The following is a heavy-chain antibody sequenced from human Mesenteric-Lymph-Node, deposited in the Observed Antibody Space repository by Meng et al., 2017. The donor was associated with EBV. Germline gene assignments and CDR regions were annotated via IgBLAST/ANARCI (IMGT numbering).Heavy chain of an antibody. CDR2: IYWDDDK. CDR3: ARRPYSWNFDF. J-gene: IGHJ4*02. D-gene: IGHD1-26*01. CDR1: GFSLTTSGVG. V-gene: IGHV2-5*02. Sequence: QMTLKESGPTLVKPTQTLKLTCTFSGFSLTTSGVGVGWIRQPPGKALEWLALIYWDDDKRYSPSLKRRLTITKDTSKNQVVLTMTNMDPVDTATYYCARRPYSWNFDFWGQGTLVTVSS.